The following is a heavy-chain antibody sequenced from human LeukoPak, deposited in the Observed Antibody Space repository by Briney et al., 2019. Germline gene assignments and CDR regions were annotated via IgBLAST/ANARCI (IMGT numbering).Heavy chain of an antibody. J-gene: IGHJ4*02. CDR2: ISYDGSNK. V-gene: IGHV3-30*18. D-gene: IGHD3-10*01. CDR1: GFTFSSYG. Sequence: GRSLRLSCAASGFTFSSYGMHWVRQAPGKGLEWVAVISYDGSNKYYADSVKGRFTISGDNSKNTLYLQMNSLRAEDTAVYYCAKDAPGPWDYWGQGTLVTVSS. CDR3: AKDAPGPWDY.